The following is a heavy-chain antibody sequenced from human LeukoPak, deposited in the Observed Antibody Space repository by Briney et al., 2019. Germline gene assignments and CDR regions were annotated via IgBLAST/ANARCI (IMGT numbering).Heavy chain of an antibody. CDR1: GGSFSGYY. J-gene: IGHJ4*02. V-gene: IGHV4-34*01. CDR3: ARDSGSYVIGRSLDY. D-gene: IGHD1-26*01. Sequence: PSETLSLTCAVYGGSFSGYYWSWIRQPPGKGLEWIGEINHSGSTNCNPSLKSRVTISVDTSENQFSLKLSSVTAADTAVYYCARDSGSYVIGRSLDYRGQGTLVTVSS. CDR2: INHSGST.